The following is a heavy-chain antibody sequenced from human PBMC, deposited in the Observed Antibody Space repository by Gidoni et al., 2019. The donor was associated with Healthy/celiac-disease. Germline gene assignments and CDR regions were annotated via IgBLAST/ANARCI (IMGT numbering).Heavy chain of an antibody. V-gene: IGHV3-30*18. Sequence: QVQLVESGGGVVQPGRSLRLSCAASRFTFSSYGMPWVRQAPGKGLEWVAVISYDGSNKYYADSVKGRFTISRDNSKNTLYLQMNSLRAEDTAVYYCAKGAGATEDGMDVWGQGTTVTVSS. J-gene: IGHJ6*02. D-gene: IGHD1-26*01. CDR1: RFTFSSYG. CDR3: AKGAGATEDGMDV. CDR2: ISYDGSNK.